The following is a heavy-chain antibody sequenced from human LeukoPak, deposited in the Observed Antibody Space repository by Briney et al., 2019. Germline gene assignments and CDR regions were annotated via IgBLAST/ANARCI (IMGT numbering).Heavy chain of an antibody. J-gene: IGHJ4*02. CDR3: ARNGDGYNYAYFDY. CDR2: IYYSGST. V-gene: IGHV4-59*08. CDR1: GGSISSYY. Sequence: PSETLSLTCTVSGGSISSYYWSWIRQPPGKGLEWIGYIYYSGSTNYNPSLKSRVTISVDTSKNQFSPKLSSVTAADTAVYYCARNGDGYNYAYFDYWGQGTLVTVSS. D-gene: IGHD1-1*01.